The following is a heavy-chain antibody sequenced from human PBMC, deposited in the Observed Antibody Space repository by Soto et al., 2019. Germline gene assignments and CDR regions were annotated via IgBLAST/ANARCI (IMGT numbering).Heavy chain of an antibody. J-gene: IGHJ6*02. Sequence: PSETLSLTCTVSGGSISSYYWSWIRQPAGKGLEWIGRIYTSGSTNYNPSLKSRVTMSVDTSKNQFSLKLSSVTAADTAVYYCARCLRRPSYYYYGMDVWGQGTTVTVSS. CDR2: IYTSGST. CDR3: ARCLRRPSYYYYGMDV. D-gene: IGHD4-17*01. V-gene: IGHV4-4*07. CDR1: GGSISSYY.